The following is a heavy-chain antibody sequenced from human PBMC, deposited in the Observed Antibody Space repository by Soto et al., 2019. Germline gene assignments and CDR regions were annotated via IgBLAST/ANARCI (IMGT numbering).Heavy chain of an antibody. CDR2: INHSGST. Sequence: SETLSLTCAVYGGSFSGYYWSWIRQPPGKGLEWIGEINHSGSTNYNPSLKSRVTISVDTSKNQFSLKLSSVTAADTAVYYCACATFRLRKAPTFDYWGQGTLVTVSS. V-gene: IGHV4-34*01. J-gene: IGHJ4*02. D-gene: IGHD4-17*01. CDR1: GGSFSGYY. CDR3: ACATFRLRKAPTFDY.